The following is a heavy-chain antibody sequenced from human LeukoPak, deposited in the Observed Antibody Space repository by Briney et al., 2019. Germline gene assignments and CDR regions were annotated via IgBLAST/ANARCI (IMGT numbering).Heavy chain of an antibody. J-gene: IGHJ4*02. Sequence: GGSLRLSCAASGFTFSNAWMSWVRQAPGKGLEWVSAIGGSGGSTYYADSVKGRFTISRDNAKNMLYLQMNSLRAEDTAVYYCAKDGYQLLHFDYWGQGTLVTVSS. V-gene: IGHV3-23*01. D-gene: IGHD2-2*01. CDR1: GFTFSNAW. CDR3: AKDGYQLLHFDY. CDR2: IGGSGGST.